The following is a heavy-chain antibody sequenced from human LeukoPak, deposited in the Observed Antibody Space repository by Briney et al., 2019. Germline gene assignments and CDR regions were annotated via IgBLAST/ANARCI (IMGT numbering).Heavy chain of an antibody. D-gene: IGHD5-18*01. V-gene: IGHV3-53*01. J-gene: IGHJ4*02. CDR1: GGSFSGYY. CDR2: IYSGGST. CDR3: ARGYSYGYFDY. Sequence: ETLSLTCAVYGGSFSGYYWSWVRQAPGKGLEWVSVIYSGGSTYYADSVKGRLTISRDNSKNTLYLQMNSLRAEDTAVYYCARGYSYGYFDYWGQGTLVTVSS.